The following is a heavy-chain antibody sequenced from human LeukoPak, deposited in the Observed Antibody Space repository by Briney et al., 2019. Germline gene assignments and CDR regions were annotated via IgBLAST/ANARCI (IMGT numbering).Heavy chain of an antibody. J-gene: IGHJ3*02. Sequence: ASVKVSCKAFGYTFTGYYIHWVRQAPGQGLEWMGWINPNSGGTNYAQKFQGRVTMTRDTSISTAYMELSRLRSDDTAVYYCAREIAAAGGSSSNDAFDIWGQGTMVTVSS. CDR1: GYTFTGYY. D-gene: IGHD6-13*01. CDR3: AREIAAAGGSSSNDAFDI. V-gene: IGHV1-2*02. CDR2: INPNSGGT.